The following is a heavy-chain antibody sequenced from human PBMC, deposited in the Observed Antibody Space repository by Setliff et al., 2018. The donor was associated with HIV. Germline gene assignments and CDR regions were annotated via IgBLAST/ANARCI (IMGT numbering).Heavy chain of an antibody. D-gene: IGHD3-10*01. CDR2: ISFEETKT. CDR3: ARGRGHYFGDVDF. V-gene: IGHV3-30*04. Sequence: PGGSLRLSCAASGFNFNDYAMHWVRQAPGKGLEWVAVISFEETKTYYIDSVKGRFTISRDNSGNTLYLQMNSLTIEDTAVYHRARGRGHYFGDVDFWGQGALVTVSS. CDR1: GFNFNDYA. J-gene: IGHJ4*02.